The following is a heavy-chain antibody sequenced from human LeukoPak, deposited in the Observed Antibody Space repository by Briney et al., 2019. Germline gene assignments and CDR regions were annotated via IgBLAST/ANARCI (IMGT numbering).Heavy chain of an antibody. J-gene: IGHJ4*02. V-gene: IGHV5-51*01. CDR1: GYSFSSYW. D-gene: IGHD5-24*01. CDR2: IYPGGSET. CDR3: ARASRDGYNQNFDH. Sequence: GESLKISCKGLGYSFSSYWNAWVRQRPGKGLEWRGIIYPGGSETRYDTSCKGQVTISADSSTSTAYLQWSSLRASDTAMYYCARASRDGYNQNFDHWGQGALATVSS.